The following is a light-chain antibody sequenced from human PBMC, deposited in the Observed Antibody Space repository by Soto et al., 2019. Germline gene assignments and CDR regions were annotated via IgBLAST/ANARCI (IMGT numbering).Light chain of an antibody. CDR2: EVS. J-gene: IGLJ1*01. V-gene: IGLV2-14*01. CDR3: RSYTRSXTLV. Sequence: QSVLSQPASVSGSPVQSIPISCTGTSSDVCGYNSFAWYQQHPGKAPKLMIYEVSNRPSGVSNRFSGSKSGNTASLTISGLQAEDAADYYCRSYTRSXTLVLGTGTKVXV. CDR1: SSDVCGYNS.